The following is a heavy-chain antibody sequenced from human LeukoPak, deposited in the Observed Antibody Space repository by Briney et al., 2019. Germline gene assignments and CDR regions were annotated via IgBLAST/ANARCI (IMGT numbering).Heavy chain of an antibody. J-gene: IGHJ4*02. D-gene: IGHD1-26*01. CDR3: ASPSGSYPYYFDY. CDR1: GYTFTSYY. CDR2: INPSAGST. V-gene: IGHV1-46*01. Sequence: ASVKVSCKASGYTFTSYYIHWVRQAPGQGLEWMGMINPSAGSTNYAQKFQGRVTMTRDMSTSTVYMELSSLRSEDTAVYYCASPSGSYPYYFDYWGQGTLVTVSS.